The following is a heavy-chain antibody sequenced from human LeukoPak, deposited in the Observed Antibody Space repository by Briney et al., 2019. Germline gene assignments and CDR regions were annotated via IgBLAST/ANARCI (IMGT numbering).Heavy chain of an antibody. V-gene: IGHV1-18*01. CDR1: GYTFTSYG. CDR2: ISAYNGNT. CDR3: ARVVDTWFYYYYMDV. D-gene: IGHD2-15*01. J-gene: IGHJ6*03. Sequence: ASVKVSCKASGYTFTSYGISWVRQAPGQGLEWMGWISAYNGNTNYAQKLQGRVTMTTDTSTSTAYMELRSLRSDDTAVYYCARVVDTWFYYYYMDVWGKGTRSPSP.